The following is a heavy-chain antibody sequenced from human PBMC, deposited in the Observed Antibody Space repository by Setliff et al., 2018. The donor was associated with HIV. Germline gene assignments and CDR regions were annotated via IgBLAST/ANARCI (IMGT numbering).Heavy chain of an antibody. J-gene: IGHJ6*03. Sequence: SETLSLTCTVSGGSISSSSYYWGWIRQPPGKGLEWIGSIHYSGSTYYNPSLKSRVTISVDTSKNQFSLKLSSVTAADTAVYYCTLMVYASGSYYYYYYYMDVWGKGTTVTVSS. CDR1: GGSISSSSYY. CDR2: IHYSGST. V-gene: IGHV4-39*01. CDR3: TLMVYASGSYYYYYYYMDV. D-gene: IGHD2-8*01.